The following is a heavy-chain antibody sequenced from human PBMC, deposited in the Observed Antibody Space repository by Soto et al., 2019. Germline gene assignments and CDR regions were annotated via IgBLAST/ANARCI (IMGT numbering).Heavy chain of an antibody. CDR2: IYHTGTT. CDR1: GGSIRSHH. Sequence: PSETLSLTCTVSGGSIRSHHWSWIRQPPGKTLEFLGYIYHTGTTNYNPSVKSRVTMSLDTSHNQFSLKLYSVTAADTAIYYFGRGMLEWSSSSQNCFDPWGQGTLVTVSS. CDR3: GRGMLEWSSSSQNCFDP. J-gene: IGHJ5*02. D-gene: IGHD3-3*01. V-gene: IGHV4-59*11.